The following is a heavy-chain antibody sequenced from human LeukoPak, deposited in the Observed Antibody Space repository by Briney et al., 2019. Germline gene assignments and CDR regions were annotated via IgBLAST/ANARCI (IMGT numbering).Heavy chain of an antibody. Sequence: ASVKLSCKASGYTFTSYAMNWVRHAPGQGLEWMGWINTNTGNPTYAQGFTGRFVFSLDTSVSTAYLQISSPKAEDTAVYYCARAQAKNRDILTGQFYFDYWGQGTLVTVSS. CDR1: GYTFTSYA. CDR3: ARAQAKNRDILTGQFYFDY. D-gene: IGHD3-9*01. V-gene: IGHV7-4-1*02. CDR2: INTNTGNP. J-gene: IGHJ4*02.